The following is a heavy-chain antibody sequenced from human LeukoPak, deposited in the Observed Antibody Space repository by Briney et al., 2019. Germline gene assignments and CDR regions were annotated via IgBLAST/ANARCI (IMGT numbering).Heavy chain of an antibody. J-gene: IGHJ6*02. CDR1: GFTFCIYW. CDR2: IIHNGNVN. V-gene: IGHV3-7*03. D-gene: IGHD3-16*01. CDR3: ARGGGLDV. Sequence: SGGSLRLSCAASGFTFCIYWMKWARQAPGKGLEWVASIIHNGNVNYHVDSVKGRFTISRDNAKNSLYLQMSNLRAEDTAVYFCARGGGLDVWGQGATVTVSS.